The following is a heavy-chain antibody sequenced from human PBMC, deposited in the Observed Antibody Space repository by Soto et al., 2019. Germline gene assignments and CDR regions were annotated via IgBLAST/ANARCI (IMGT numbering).Heavy chain of an antibody. D-gene: IGHD3-10*01. J-gene: IGHJ4*02. CDR1: GYAFTTYG. V-gene: IGHV1-18*01. Sequence: QVQLVQSGAEVKKPGASMKVSCKASGYAFTTYGITWVRQAPGQGLEWMGWISADNDNTNYAQKYQGRVTMTTDTSTSKDYMELGSLRSDDTAVYYCARRGVLPDYWGQGTLVTVSS. CDR2: ISADNDNT. CDR3: ARRGVLPDY.